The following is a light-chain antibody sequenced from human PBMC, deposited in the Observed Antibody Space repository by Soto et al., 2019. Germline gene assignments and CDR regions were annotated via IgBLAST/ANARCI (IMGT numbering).Light chain of an antibody. CDR3: GTWDNNLSAGV. CDR2: DNN. CDR1: ASNIGSNS. V-gene: IGLV1-51*01. J-gene: IGLJ1*01. Sequence: SVLTHPPSVSAAPGQKVTISCSGSASNIGSNSLSWYQQFPGSSPKLLIYDNNKRPSGIPDRFSGSKSDTSATLAITGLQTGDEADYYCGTWDNNLSAGVLGAGTKVTVL.